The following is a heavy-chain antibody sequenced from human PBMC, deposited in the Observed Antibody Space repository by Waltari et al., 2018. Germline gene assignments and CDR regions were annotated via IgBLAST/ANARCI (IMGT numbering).Heavy chain of an antibody. Sequence: QVQLVEAGGGVVQPGGSLRLSCSASGLPFISYGMPWVRQAPGKGLEWVSFIRHDGRNEDYADSVKGRFTISRDNSKNTLYLQMKSLRPEDTAVYYCAKSYGSGSFPFDDWGQGSLVTVSS. CDR2: IRHDGRNE. D-gene: IGHD3-10*01. J-gene: IGHJ4*02. V-gene: IGHV3-30*02. CDR3: AKSYGSGSFPFDD. CDR1: GLPFISYG.